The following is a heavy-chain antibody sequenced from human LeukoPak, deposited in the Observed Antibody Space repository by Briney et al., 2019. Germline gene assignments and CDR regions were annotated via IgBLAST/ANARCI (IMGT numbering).Heavy chain of an antibody. V-gene: IGHV3-74*01. J-gene: IGHJ3*02. Sequence: GGSLRLSCAASGFTFSSYWMHWVRQAPGKGLVWVSRINSDGSSTSYADSVKGRFTISRDNAKNTLYLQMNSLRAEDTAVYYCARDPFFVRYCSSTSCLPDAFDIWGQGTMVTVSS. CDR3: ARDPFFVRYCSSTSCLPDAFDI. D-gene: IGHD2-2*01. CDR2: INSDGSST. CDR1: GFTFSSYW.